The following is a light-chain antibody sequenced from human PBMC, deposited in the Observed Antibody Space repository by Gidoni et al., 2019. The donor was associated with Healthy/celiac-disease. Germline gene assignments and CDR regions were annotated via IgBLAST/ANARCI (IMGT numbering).Light chain of an antibody. V-gene: IGKV1-39*01. CDR3: QQSYSTPYT. CDR1: QSSSSY. Sequence: DIQMTPSPSSLSASVGDRVTITCLASQSSSSYLNWYQQKPGKAPKLLIYAASSLHSGVPSRLSGSGSGTDFTLTISSLQPEDFATYYCQQSYSTPYTFXQXTKLEIK. J-gene: IGKJ2*01. CDR2: AAS.